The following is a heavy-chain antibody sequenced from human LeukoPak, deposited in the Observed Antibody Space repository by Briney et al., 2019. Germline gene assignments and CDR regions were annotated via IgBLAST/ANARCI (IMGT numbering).Heavy chain of an antibody. Sequence: GSLRLSCAASGFTFSSYGMNWVRQAPGKGLEWVSGISGSGSSTYYADSAKGRFTTSRDNSKNTLFLQMNSLRAEDTAVYYCANSGGSGRSWGQGTLVTVSS. D-gene: IGHD3-10*01. J-gene: IGHJ4*02. CDR2: ISGSGSST. V-gene: IGHV3-23*01. CDR3: ANSGGSGRS. CDR1: GFTFSSYG.